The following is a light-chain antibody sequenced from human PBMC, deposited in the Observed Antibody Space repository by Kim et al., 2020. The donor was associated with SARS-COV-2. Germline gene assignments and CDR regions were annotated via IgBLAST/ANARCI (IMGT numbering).Light chain of an antibody. J-gene: IGKJ1*01. CDR3: QQHYSNPPT. Sequence: DIVMTQPPDSLAVSLGERATINCKSSQSVLYSSNNKNYLAWYQQKPGQPPKLIIHWASTRESGVPDRFSGSGSGTDFTLTISTLQAEDVAVYYCQQHYSNPPTFGQGTKVDIK. CDR1: QSVLYSSNNKNY. V-gene: IGKV4-1*01. CDR2: WAS.